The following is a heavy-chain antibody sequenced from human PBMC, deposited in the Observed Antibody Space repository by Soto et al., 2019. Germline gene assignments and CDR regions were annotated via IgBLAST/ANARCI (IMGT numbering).Heavy chain of an antibody. D-gene: IGHD6-13*01. J-gene: IGHJ5*02. CDR1: GFTFSNYA. CDR2: ISYDGSNN. CDR3: ARDSIPAAGTNWADNRFDP. Sequence: QVQLVESGGGVVQPGRSLRLSCAASGFTFSNYAMHWVRQGPGRGLEWGAVISYDGSNNIYADSVKGRFTISRDNSKNTLYLQMNSLRAEDTAVYSCARDSIPAAGTNWADNRFDPWGQGTLVTVSS. V-gene: IGHV3-30-3*01.